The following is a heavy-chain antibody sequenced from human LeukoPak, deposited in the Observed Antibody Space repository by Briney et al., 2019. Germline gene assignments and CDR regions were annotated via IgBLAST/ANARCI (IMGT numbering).Heavy chain of an antibody. D-gene: IGHD3-10*01. CDR1: GGTFSSYA. CDR3: AASYGSGSYYAY. V-gene: IGHV1-69*05. J-gene: IGHJ4*02. CDR2: IIPIFGTA. Sequence: GASVKVSCKASGGTFSSYAISWVRQAPGQGLEWMGGIIPIFGTANYAQKFQGRVTITTDESTSTAYMELSSLRSEDTAVYYCAASYGSGSYYAYWGQGTLVTVSS.